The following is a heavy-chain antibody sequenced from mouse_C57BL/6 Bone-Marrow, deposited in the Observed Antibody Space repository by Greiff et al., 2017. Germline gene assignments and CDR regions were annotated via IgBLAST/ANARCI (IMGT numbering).Heavy chain of an antibody. CDR2: IPPISGST. Sequence: QVQLQQPGAELVKPGASVKLSCKASGYTFTSYWMHWVKQRPGQGLEWIGMIPPISGSTNYNETFKSKATLPVDKSSSTAYMQLSSLTSEDSAVYYCARWDYDWFAYWGQGTLVTVSS. J-gene: IGHJ3*01. D-gene: IGHD2-4*01. CDR3: ARWDYDWFAY. CDR1: GYTFTSYW. V-gene: IGHV1-64*01.